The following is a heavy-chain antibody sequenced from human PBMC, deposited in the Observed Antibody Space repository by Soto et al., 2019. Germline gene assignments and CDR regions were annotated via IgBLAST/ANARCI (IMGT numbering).Heavy chain of an antibody. CDR2: INHSGST. V-gene: IGHV4-34*01. CDR3: ARRVDYGDYESFRLRENEGSYYFDY. CDR1: GGSFSGYY. Sequence: QVQLQQWGAGLLKPSETLSLTCAVYGGSFSGYYWSWIRQPPGKGLEWIGEINHSGSTNYNPSLKSRVTISVDTSKNQFSLKLSSVTAADTAVYYCARRVDYGDYESFRLRENEGSYYFDYWGPGTLVTVSS. J-gene: IGHJ4*02. D-gene: IGHD4-17*01.